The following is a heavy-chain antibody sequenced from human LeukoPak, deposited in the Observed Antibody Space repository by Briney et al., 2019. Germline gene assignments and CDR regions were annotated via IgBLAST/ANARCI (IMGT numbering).Heavy chain of an antibody. V-gene: IGHV1-8*01. CDR3: ARGGIAALTARGTITDDYFDY. CDR1: GYTFTSYD. Sequence: ASVKVSCKASGYTFTSYDINWVRQATGQGLEWMGWMNPNSGNTGYAQKLQGRVTMTTDTSTSTAYMELRSLRSDDTAVYYCARGGIAALTARGTITDDYFDYWGQGTLVTVSS. D-gene: IGHD6-6*01. CDR2: MNPNSGNT. J-gene: IGHJ4*02.